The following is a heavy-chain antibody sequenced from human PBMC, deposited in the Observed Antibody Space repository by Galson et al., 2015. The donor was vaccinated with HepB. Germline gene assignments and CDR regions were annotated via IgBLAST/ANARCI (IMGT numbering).Heavy chain of an antibody. V-gene: IGHV1-58*02. CDR2: IVVGSGNT. CDR3: AAPAHSCEPRSSYGTGL. D-gene: IGHD6-6*01. Sequence: SVKVSCKASGFTFTSSAMQWVRQARGQRLEWIGWIVVGSGNTNYAQKFQERVTITRDMSTSTAYMELSSLRSEDTAVYYCAAPAHSCEPRSSYGTGLWSQGCTVTVSS. J-gene: IGHJ6*02. CDR1: GFTFTSSA.